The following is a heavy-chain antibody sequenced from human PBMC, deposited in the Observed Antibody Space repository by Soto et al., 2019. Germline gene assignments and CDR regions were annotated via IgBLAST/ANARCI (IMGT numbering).Heavy chain of an antibody. CDR3: AKAAIPAARRVYYFDY. Sequence: HGGSMRISSAACGDSVWIYAMSGSLQAQGKGLEWVSAISGSGDKTFYADSVKGRFTISRDNSKNTVSLHMNSLRAEDTAVYYCAKAAIPAARRVYYFDYWGQGTLVTVSS. CDR1: GDSVWIYA. CDR2: ISGSGDKT. D-gene: IGHD6-6*01. V-gene: IGHV3-23*01. J-gene: IGHJ4*02.